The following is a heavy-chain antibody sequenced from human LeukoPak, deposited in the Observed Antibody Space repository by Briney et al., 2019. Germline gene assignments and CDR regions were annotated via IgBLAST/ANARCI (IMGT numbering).Heavy chain of an antibody. CDR1: GFTFSSYA. Sequence: GGSLRLSCAASGFTFSSYAMSWVRQAPGKGLEWVGFIRSKAYGGTTEYAASVKGRFTISRDDSKSIAYLQMNSLKTEDTAVYYCTRDLEMYYYYYMDVWGKGTTVTVSS. J-gene: IGHJ6*03. D-gene: IGHD5-24*01. CDR3: TRDLEMYYYYYMDV. V-gene: IGHV3-49*04. CDR2: IRSKAYGGTT.